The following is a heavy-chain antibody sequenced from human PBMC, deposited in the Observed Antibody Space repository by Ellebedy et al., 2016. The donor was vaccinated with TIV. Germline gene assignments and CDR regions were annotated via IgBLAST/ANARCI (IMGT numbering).Heavy chain of an antibody. CDR2: ISGSGGST. CDR1: GFTFSSFA. V-gene: IGHV3-23*01. D-gene: IGHD2-15*01. CDR3: AKGSTRSRGYCSGGSCYSDFDY. J-gene: IGHJ4*02. Sequence: GGSLRLSCAASGFTFSSFAMSWVRQAPGKGLEWVSHISGSGGSTFYADSVKGRFTISRDNSKTTLDLQMNSLRVEDTAVYYCAKGSTRSRGYCSGGSCYSDFDYWGQGTLVTVSS.